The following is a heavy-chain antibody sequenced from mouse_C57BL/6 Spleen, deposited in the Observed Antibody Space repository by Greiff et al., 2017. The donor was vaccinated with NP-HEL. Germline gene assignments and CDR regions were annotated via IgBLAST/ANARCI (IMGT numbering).Heavy chain of an antibody. CDR2: ISGGGGNT. CDR1: GFTFSSYT. J-gene: IGHJ4*01. CDR3: ARHYDGYAMDY. Sequence: EVMLVESGGGLVKPGGSLKLSCAASGFTFSSYTMSWVRQTPEKRLEWVATISGGGGNTYYPDSVKGRFTISRDNAKNTLYLQMSSLRSEDTALYYCARHYDGYAMDYWGQGTSVTVSS. V-gene: IGHV5-9*01. D-gene: IGHD2-12*01.